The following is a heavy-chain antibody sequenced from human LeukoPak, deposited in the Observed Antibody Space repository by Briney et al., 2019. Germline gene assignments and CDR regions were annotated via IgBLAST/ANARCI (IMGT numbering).Heavy chain of an antibody. Sequence: PGGSLRLSCAASGFTFSSYWMPWVRQAPGKGLGWVSVIYSGGDTFYADSVKGRFTISRDNSKNTLYLQMNTLRAEDTAVYYCARASGYSGYDPFDYWGQGTLVTVSS. CDR3: ARASGYSGYDPFDY. CDR2: IYSGGDT. D-gene: IGHD5-12*01. V-gene: IGHV3-53*01. J-gene: IGHJ4*02. CDR1: GFTFSSYW.